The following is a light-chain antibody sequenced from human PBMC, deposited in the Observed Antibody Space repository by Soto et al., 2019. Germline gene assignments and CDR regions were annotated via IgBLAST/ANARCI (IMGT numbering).Light chain of an antibody. V-gene: IGLV7-46*01. CDR3: FLSYSGARPVV. CDR1: TGPVTSGHW. J-gene: IGLJ2*01. CDR2: DTS. Sequence: QAVVTQEHSLTVSPGGTVTLTCASSTGPVTSGHWPYWLQQKPGQAPRTLIYDTSKKHSWTPARFSGSLIGGKAALTLSGAQPEDEAEYYYFLSYSGARPVVFGGGTEVTVL.